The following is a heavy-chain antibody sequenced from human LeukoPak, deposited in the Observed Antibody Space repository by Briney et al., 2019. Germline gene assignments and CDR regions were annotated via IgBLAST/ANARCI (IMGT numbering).Heavy chain of an antibody. CDR3: ASEGMATTNVNAFDI. Sequence: GESLKISCKGSGYSFTSYWIGWVRQMPGKGLEWMGIIYPGDSDTRYSPSFQGQVTISADKSISTAYLQWSSLKAPDTAMYYCASEGMATTNVNAFDIWGQGTMVTVSS. CDR1: GYSFTSYW. J-gene: IGHJ3*02. CDR2: IYPGDSDT. D-gene: IGHD5-24*01. V-gene: IGHV5-51*01.